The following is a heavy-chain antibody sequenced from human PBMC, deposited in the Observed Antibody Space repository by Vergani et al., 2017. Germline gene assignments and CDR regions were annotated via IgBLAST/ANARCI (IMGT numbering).Heavy chain of an antibody. Sequence: EVQLVPSGAEVKKPGESLRISCKGSGYSFTSYWISWVRQMPGKGLEWMGRFDPSDSYTNYSPSFQGHVTISADKSISTAYLQWSSLKASDTAMYYCARIQVPAAMPDYWGQGTLVTVSS. CDR1: GYSFTSYW. CDR3: ARIQVPAAMPDY. V-gene: IGHV5-10-1*03. D-gene: IGHD2-2*01. J-gene: IGHJ4*02. CDR2: FDPSDSYT.